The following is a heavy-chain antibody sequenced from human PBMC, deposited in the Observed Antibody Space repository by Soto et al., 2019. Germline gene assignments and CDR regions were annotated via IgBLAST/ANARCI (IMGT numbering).Heavy chain of an antibody. J-gene: IGHJ6*02. CDR3: AGDAPVALGVHNSMDV. Sequence: SETLSLTGTVSGGSISSGYYWSWIRQYAGKGLEWIGYIYYSVNTYYNPSLKSRVSISLDTSKSQFSLKLDSVTAADTAVYYCAGDAPVALGVHNSMDVCGQGTTVTFSS. CDR2: IYYSVNT. CDR1: GGSISSGYY. V-gene: IGHV4-31*03. D-gene: IGHD3-3*02.